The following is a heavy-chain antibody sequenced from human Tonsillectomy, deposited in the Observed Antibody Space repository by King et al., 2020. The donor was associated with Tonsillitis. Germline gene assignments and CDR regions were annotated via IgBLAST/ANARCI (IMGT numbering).Heavy chain of an antibody. CDR1: GFTVSSNY. CDR2: IYSGGST. V-gene: IGHV3-53*01. D-gene: IGHD2-8*02. J-gene: IGHJ5*02. CDR3: ASVVYGAPRS. Sequence: VQLVESGGGLIQPGGSLRLSCAASGFTVSSNYMTWVRRVPGKGLEWVSIIYSGGSTYYADSVKGRFTISGDSSKSTIYLQMNSLRTEDTAVYYCASVVYGAPRSWGQGTLVTVSS.